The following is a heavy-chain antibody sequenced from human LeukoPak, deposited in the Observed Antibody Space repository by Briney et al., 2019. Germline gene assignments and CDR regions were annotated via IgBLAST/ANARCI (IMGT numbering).Heavy chain of an antibody. D-gene: IGHD4-17*01. CDR2: VSSSGSTI. J-gene: IGHJ5*02. V-gene: IGHV3-11*04. CDR1: GFTFSDYY. CDR3: ARVWASTVQFRFDP. Sequence: PGGSLRLSCAASGFTFSDYYMSWIRQAPGKGLEWVSYVSSSGSTIYYADSVKGRFTISRDNAKNSLYLQMNSLRAEDTAVYYCARVWASTVQFRFDPWGQGTLVTVSS.